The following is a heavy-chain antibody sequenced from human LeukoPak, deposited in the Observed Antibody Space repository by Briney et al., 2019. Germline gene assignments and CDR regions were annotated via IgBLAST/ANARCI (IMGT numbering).Heavy chain of an antibody. J-gene: IGHJ5*02. CDR2: MNPNSGNT. CDR1: GYTFTSYD. Sequence: ASVKVSCKASGYTFTSYDINWVRQATGQGLGWMGWMNPNSGNTGYAQKFQGRVTMTRNTSISTAYMELSSLRSEDTAVYYCARGSQSHNWFDPWGQGTLVTVSS. V-gene: IGHV1-8*01. D-gene: IGHD4-11*01. CDR3: ARGSQSHNWFDP.